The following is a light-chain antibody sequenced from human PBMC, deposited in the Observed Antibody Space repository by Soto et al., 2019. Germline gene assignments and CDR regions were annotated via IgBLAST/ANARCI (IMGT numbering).Light chain of an antibody. Sequence: QSVLTQPPSVSAAPGQKVTISCSGSSSNIGGNSVSWYQQLPGTAPKLLIYDDNKRPSGIPDRFAGSKSGTSATLGITGFQTGDEADYYCGSWDSSLSAYVFGTGTKSPS. CDR1: SSNIGGNS. J-gene: IGLJ1*01. CDR2: DDN. CDR3: GSWDSSLSAYV. V-gene: IGLV1-51*01.